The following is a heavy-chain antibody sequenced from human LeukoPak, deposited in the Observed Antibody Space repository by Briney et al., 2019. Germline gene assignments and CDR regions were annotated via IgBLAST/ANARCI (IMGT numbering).Heavy chain of an antibody. CDR1: GDSVSSNSAA. CDR3: ARAFDFWSGTYYYYYIDV. D-gene: IGHD3-3*01. Sequence: SQTLSLTCAISGDSVSSNSAAWNWIRQSPSRGLEWLGRTYYRSEWYNDYAVSMKSRININPDTSKNQFSLQLNSVTPEDTAVYYCARAFDFWSGTYYYYYIDVWGKGTTVTVSS. V-gene: IGHV6-1*01. CDR2: TYYRSEWYN. J-gene: IGHJ6*03.